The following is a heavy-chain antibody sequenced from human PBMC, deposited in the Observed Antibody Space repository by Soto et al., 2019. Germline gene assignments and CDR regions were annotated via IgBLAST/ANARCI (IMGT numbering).Heavy chain of an antibody. Sequence: QVQLVESGGVVVQPGRSLRLSCAASGFTFSTYAMYWVRRAPGKGLEWVAVISYDGNNKYYADSVKGRFTISRDNSKNTLYLEMNSLRAEDTAVYYCARAGCDGGTCYTLVGLRYGMDVWGQGTTVTVSS. CDR1: GFTFSTYA. CDR3: ARAGCDGGTCYTLVGLRYGMDV. V-gene: IGHV3-30-3*01. CDR2: ISYDGNNK. J-gene: IGHJ6*02. D-gene: IGHD2-15*01.